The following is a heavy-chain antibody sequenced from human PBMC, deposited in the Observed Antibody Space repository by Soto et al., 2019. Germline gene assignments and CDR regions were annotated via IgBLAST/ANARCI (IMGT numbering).Heavy chain of an antibody. Sequence: EVQLVESGGGLVQPGRSLRLSCAASGFTFDDDAMHWVRQVPGKGLEWVAGINGDRGRIGYADSVKGRFAISRDNAKNSLHLQMNILRDEETAFYYCVKAEIINWYSGHFRHWGQGTLVTVSS. CDR2: INGDRGRI. V-gene: IGHV3-9*01. CDR1: GFTFDDDA. D-gene: IGHD1-26*01. CDR3: VKAEIINWYSGHFRH. J-gene: IGHJ1*01.